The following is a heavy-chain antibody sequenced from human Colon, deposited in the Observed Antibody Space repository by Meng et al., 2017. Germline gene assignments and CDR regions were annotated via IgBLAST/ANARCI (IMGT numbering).Heavy chain of an antibody. CDR2: VHDSGDT. D-gene: IGHD3-10*01. V-gene: IGHV4-31*11. CDR1: GGSISGDGYY. J-gene: IGHJ5*02. CDR3: ARDPSNRGAFFDP. Sequence: QKSGPGPANPSQTLSLTGVVSGGSISGDGYYWSWIRQHPGKGLEWIGYVHDSGDTYYKSSLKSRITISIDTSENQFSLKLKSVTAADTAVYYCARDPSNRGAFFDPWGQGTLVTVSS.